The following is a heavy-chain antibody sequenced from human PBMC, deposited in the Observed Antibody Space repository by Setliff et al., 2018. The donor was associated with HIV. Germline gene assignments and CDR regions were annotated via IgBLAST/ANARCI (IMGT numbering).Heavy chain of an antibody. CDR3: ATRSLRSGELLFLGDTFDI. Sequence: ASVKVSCKASGYTFTSYGISWVRQAPGQGLEWMGWISAYNGNTNYAQKLQGRVTMTTDTSTSTAYMELRSLRSDDTAVYYCATRSLRSGELLFLGDTFDIWGQGTMVTVSS. J-gene: IGHJ3*02. D-gene: IGHD3-10*01. CDR2: ISAYNGNT. V-gene: IGHV1-18*01. CDR1: GYTFTSYG.